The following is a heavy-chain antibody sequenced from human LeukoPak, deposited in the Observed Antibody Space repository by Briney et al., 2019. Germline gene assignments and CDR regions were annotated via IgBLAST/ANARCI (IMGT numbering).Heavy chain of an antibody. CDR3: ARWLDYGSGSYPYYFDY. V-gene: IGHV3-33*01. D-gene: IGHD3-10*01. J-gene: IGHJ4*02. Sequence: GGSLRLSCTASGFTLRSYGMHWVRQAPGKGLEWVAVIWYDGSNKYYADSVKGRFTLHRDNSKNTLYLQMNSLRAGDTAVYYCARWLDYGSGSYPYYFDYWGQGTLVTVSS. CDR2: IWYDGSNK. CDR1: GFTLRSYG.